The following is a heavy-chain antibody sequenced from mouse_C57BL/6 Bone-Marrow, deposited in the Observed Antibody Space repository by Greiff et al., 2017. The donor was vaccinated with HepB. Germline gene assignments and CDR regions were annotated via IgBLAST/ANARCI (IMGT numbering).Heavy chain of an antibody. D-gene: IGHD2-3*01. V-gene: IGHV2-6-1*01. CDR1: GFSLTSYG. Sequence: QVQLKQSGPGLVAPSQSLSITCTVSGFSLTSYGVHWVRQPPGKGLEWLVVIWSDGSTTYNSALKSRLSISKDNSKSQVFLKMNSLQTDDTAMYYCARHGDHGYYVSYYAMDYWGQGTSVTVSS. CDR2: IWSDGST. J-gene: IGHJ4*01. CDR3: ARHGDHGYYVSYYAMDY.